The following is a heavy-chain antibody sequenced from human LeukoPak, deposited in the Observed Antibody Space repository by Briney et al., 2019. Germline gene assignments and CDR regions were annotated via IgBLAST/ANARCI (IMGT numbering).Heavy chain of an antibody. CDR3: ARGIYCSSSSCYYYFDY. J-gene: IGHJ4*02. V-gene: IGHV4-59*01. CDR2: IYYSGST. D-gene: IGHD2-2*01. Sequence: PSETLSLTCTVSGDSISSYYWSWIRQPPGKGLEWIGYIYYSGSTNYNPSLKSRVTTSVDTSKNQFSLKLNSVTAADTAVYYCARGIYCSSSSCYYYFDYWGQGTLVTVSS. CDR1: GDSISSYY.